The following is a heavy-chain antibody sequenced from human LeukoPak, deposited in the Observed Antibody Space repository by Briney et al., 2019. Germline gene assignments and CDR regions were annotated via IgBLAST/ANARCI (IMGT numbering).Heavy chain of an antibody. J-gene: IGHJ4*02. D-gene: IGHD5-24*01. Sequence: ASVKVSCKASVGTFSSYAISWVRQAPGQGLEWMGGIIPIFGTANYAQKFQGRVTITTDESTSTAYMELSSLRSEDTAVYYCARDSGGYKLFDYWGQGTLVTVSS. CDR3: ARDSGGYKLFDY. CDR1: VGTFSSYA. V-gene: IGHV1-69*05. CDR2: IIPIFGTA.